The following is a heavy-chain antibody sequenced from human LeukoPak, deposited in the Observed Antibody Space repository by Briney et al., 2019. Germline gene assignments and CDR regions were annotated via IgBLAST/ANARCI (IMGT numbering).Heavy chain of an antibody. Sequence: GSSVKVSCKASGGTFSSYAISWVRQAPGQGLEWMGGIIPIFGTANYAQKFQGRVTITTDESTSTAYMELSSLRSEDTAVYYCASTRQASYPRSYFDYWGQGTLVTVSS. CDR2: IIPIFGTA. V-gene: IGHV1-69*05. D-gene: IGHD2-15*01. CDR1: GGTFSSYA. CDR3: ASTRQASYPRSYFDY. J-gene: IGHJ4*02.